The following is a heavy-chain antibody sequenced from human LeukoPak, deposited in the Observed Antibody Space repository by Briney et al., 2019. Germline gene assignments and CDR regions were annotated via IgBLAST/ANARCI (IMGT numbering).Heavy chain of an antibody. CDR2: MNPNSGNT. D-gene: IGHD6-13*01. Sequence: ASVKVSCKASGYTFTSYDINWVRQATGQGPEWMGWMNPNSGNTGYAQKFQGRVTITADESTSTAYMELSSLRSEDTAVYYCARAAPRRYSSSWYDGWGQGTLVTVSS. CDR3: ARAAPRRYSSSWYDG. V-gene: IGHV1-8*03. J-gene: IGHJ5*02. CDR1: GYTFTSYD.